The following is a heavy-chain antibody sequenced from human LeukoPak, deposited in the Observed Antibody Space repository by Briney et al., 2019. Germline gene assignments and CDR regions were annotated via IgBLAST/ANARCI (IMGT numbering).Heavy chain of an antibody. CDR1: GGSFSGYY. CDR3: ASNVPDTTMVFDY. CDR2: INHSGST. D-gene: IGHD5-18*01. Sequence: SETLSLTCAVYGGSFSGYYWSWIRQPPGKGLEWIGEINHSGSTNYNPSLKSRVTISVDTSKNQFSLKLSSVTAADTAVYYCASNVPDTTMVFDYWGQGTLVTVSS. V-gene: IGHV4-34*01. J-gene: IGHJ4*02.